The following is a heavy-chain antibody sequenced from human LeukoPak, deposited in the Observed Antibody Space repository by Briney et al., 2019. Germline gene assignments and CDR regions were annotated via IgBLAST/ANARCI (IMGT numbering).Heavy chain of an antibody. V-gene: IGHV3-48*03. CDR2: ISSSGSTI. CDR3: AKVSVVVAAAGPARGPFDY. Sequence: PGGSLRLSCAASGFTFSSYEMNWVRQAPGKGLEWVSYISSSGSTIYYADSMKGRFTISRDNSKNTLYLQMNSLRAEDTAVYYCAKVSVVVAAAGPARGPFDYWGQGTLVTVSS. CDR1: GFTFSSYE. D-gene: IGHD6-13*01. J-gene: IGHJ4*02.